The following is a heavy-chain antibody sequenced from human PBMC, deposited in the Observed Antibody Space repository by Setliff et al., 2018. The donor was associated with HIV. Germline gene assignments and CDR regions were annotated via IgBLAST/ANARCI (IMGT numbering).Heavy chain of an antibody. J-gene: IGHJ4*02. Sequence: PGGSLRLSCAASGFTFSDYYMSWIRQAPGKGLEWISYISRSTSNTKYADSVKGRFTISRDNAKNSLYLQMNSLRAEDTAVYYCVKDAYSTGKPGISWGQGTQVTVSS. V-gene: IGHV3-11*06. D-gene: IGHD2-8*02. CDR2: ISRSTSNT. CDR3: VKDAYSTGKPGIS. CDR1: GFTFSDYY.